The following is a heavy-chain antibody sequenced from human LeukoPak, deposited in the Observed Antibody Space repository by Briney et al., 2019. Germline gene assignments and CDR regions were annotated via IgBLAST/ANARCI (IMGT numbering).Heavy chain of an antibody. J-gene: IGHJ4*02. V-gene: IGHV3-11*01. CDR1: GITFRDYW. Sequence: PGGSLRLSCAASGITFRDYWMSWIRQAPGKGLEWVSCISTSGSTTYYADSVKGRFTISRDNAKSSLYLQMNSLRAEDTAVYYCARENWGSFDRWGQGTLVTVSS. D-gene: IGHD7-27*01. CDR2: ISTSGSTT. CDR3: ARENWGSFDR.